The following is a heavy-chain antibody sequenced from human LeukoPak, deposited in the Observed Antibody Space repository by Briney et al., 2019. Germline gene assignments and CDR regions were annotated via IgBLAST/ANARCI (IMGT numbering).Heavy chain of an antibody. D-gene: IGHD3-22*01. CDR1: GYTFTGYY. J-gene: IGHJ6*02. CDR3: AREEYDSSGYYFYYYGMDV. CDR2: INPNSGGT. V-gene: IGHV1-2*02. Sequence: ASVKVSCKASGYTFTGYYIHWVRQAPGQGLEWMGWINPNSGGTNYAQKFQGRVTMTRDTSISTAYMELSRLRSDDTAVYYCAREEYDSSGYYFYYYGMDVWGQGTTVTVSS.